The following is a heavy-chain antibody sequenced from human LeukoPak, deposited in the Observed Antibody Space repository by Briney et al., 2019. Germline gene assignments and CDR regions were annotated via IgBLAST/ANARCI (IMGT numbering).Heavy chain of an antibody. J-gene: IGHJ4*02. CDR2: IVPNSGGT. Sequence: ASVKVSCKTSGYTFTDYYIHWVRQAPGQGLEWMGWIVPNSGGTNYAQKFQGRVTMTRDTSISTAYMELSRLRYDDTAVYYCATLGATSFDYWGQGPLVTVSS. V-gene: IGHV1-2*02. D-gene: IGHD1-26*01. CDR1: GYTFTDYY. CDR3: ATLGATSFDY.